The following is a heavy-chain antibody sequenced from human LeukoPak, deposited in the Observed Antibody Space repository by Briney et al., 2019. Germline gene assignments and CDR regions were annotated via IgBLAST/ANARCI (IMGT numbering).Heavy chain of an antibody. CDR2: IYTSGST. D-gene: IGHD1-26*01. CDR1: GGSISSGSYY. CDR3: ARQSGSYSQTFDY. Sequence: SETLSLTCTVPGGSISSGSYYWSWIRQPAGKGLEWIGRIYTSGSTNYNPSLKSRVTISVDTSKNQFSLKLSSVTAADTAVYYCARQSGSYSQTFDYWGQGTLVTVSS. V-gene: IGHV4-61*02. J-gene: IGHJ4*02.